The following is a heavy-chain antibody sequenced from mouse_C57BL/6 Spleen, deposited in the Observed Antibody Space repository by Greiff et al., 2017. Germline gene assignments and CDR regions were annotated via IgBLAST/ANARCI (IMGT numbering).Heavy chain of an antibody. Sequence: EVQRVESGGGLVKPGGSLKLSCAASGFTFSSYAMSWVRQTPEKRLEWVATISDGGSYTYYPDNVKGRFTISRDNAKNNLYLQMSHLKSEDTAMYYCARDGDSGYCYFDVWGTGTTVTVSS. CDR1: GFTFSSYA. D-gene: IGHD1-3*01. CDR3: ARDGDSGYCYFDV. V-gene: IGHV5-4*01. CDR2: ISDGGSYT. J-gene: IGHJ1*03.